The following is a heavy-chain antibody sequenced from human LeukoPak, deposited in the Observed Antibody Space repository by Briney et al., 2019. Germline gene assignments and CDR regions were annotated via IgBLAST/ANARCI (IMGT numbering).Heavy chain of an antibody. CDR3: ARLGYYGSSGYTEY. Sequence: PSETLSLTCTVSGGSISSSSYYWGWIRQPPGKGLEWIGSIYYSGSTYCNPSLKSRVTISVDTSKNQFSLKLSSVTAADTAVYYCARLGYYGSSGYTEYWGQGTLVTVSS. J-gene: IGHJ4*02. V-gene: IGHV4-39*01. CDR1: GGSISSSSYY. D-gene: IGHD3-22*01. CDR2: IYYSGST.